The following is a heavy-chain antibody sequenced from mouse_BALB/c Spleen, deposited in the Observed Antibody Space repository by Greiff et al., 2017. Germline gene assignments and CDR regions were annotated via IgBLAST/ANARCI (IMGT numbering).Heavy chain of an antibody. J-gene: IGHJ1*01. D-gene: IGHD2-1*01. CDR1: GFSLTSYG. V-gene: IGHV2-9*02. CDR3: ARAQIYPRYFDV. Sequence: VQGVESGPGLVAPSQSLSITFTVSGFSLTSYGVHWVRQPPGKGLEWLGVIWAGGSTNYNSALMSRLSISKDNSKSQVFLKMNSLQTDDTAMYYCARAQIYPRYFDVWGAGTTVTVSS. CDR2: IWAGGST.